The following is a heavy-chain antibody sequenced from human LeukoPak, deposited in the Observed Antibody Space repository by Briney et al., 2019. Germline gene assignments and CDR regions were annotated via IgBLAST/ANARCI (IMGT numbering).Heavy chain of an antibody. D-gene: IGHD6-6*01. CDR1: GFTFSTFP. V-gene: IGHV3-30*04. CDR2: ISDDGRDA. Sequence: GTSLRLSCEASGFTFSTFPMRWVRQTPDKRLGWVAVISDDGRDAYYADSVKGRFTISRDNSKNTLYLQMNSLSPEDTAVVYCARVGRVSIYPSYMDVWGKGTTVTVSS. CDR3: ARVGRVSIYPSYMDV. J-gene: IGHJ6*03.